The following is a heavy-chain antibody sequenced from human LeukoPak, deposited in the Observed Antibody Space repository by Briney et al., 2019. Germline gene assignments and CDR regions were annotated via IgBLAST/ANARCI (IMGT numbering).Heavy chain of an antibody. J-gene: IGHJ4*02. Sequence: GGSLRLSCAASGFTLSSYGMHWVRQAPGKGLEWVAFIRYDGSNKYYADSVKGRFTISRDNSKNTLYLQMNSLRAEDTAVYYCAKDQLPYLTGYDYWGQGTLVTVSS. CDR3: AKDQLPYLTGYDY. V-gene: IGHV3-30*02. CDR1: GFTLSSYG. D-gene: IGHD3-9*01. CDR2: IRYDGSNK.